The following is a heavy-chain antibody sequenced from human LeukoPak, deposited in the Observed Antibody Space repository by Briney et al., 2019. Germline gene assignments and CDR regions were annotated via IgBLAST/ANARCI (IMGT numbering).Heavy chain of an antibody. V-gene: IGHV3-53*04. Sequence: GGSLRLSCVASGFTFSNVWMSWVRQAPGRGLEWVSVIHYGGSTYYADSVKGRFTIARHNSKNTLYLQMNSLRAEDTAVYYCARGRHYDSSGYYDAFYFDYWGQGTLVTVSS. J-gene: IGHJ4*02. CDR1: GFTFSNVW. CDR2: IHYGGST. CDR3: ARGRHYDSSGYYDAFYFDY. D-gene: IGHD3-22*01.